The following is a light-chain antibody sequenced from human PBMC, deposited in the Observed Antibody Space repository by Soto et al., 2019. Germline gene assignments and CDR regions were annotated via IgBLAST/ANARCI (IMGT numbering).Light chain of an antibody. V-gene: IGKV1-39*01. CDR3: QQSYSSPT. CDR1: QSISHH. CDR2: VTY. J-gene: IGKJ1*01. Sequence: DIQMTQSPSSLSASVGDRVTITCRASQSISHHLNWYQQKPGTAPKLLISVTYNLQSGVPSRFSGSGSGTDFTLTISSLQPEDSATYYCQQSYSSPTFGQGTKVEIK.